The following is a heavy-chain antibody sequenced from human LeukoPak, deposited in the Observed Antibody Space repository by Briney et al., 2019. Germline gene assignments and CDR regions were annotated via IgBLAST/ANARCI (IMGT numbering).Heavy chain of an antibody. CDR3: ARVGYYYDSSGYYNGNY. J-gene: IGHJ4*02. CDR2: ISSSSSYI. V-gene: IGHV3-21*01. D-gene: IGHD3-22*01. CDR1: GLTFSSYS. Sequence: GGSLRLSCAASGLTFSSYSMNWVRQAPGKGLEWVSSISSSSSYIYYADSVKGRFTISRDNAKNSLYLQMNSLRAEDTAVYYCARVGYYYDSSGYYNGNYWGQGTLVTVSS.